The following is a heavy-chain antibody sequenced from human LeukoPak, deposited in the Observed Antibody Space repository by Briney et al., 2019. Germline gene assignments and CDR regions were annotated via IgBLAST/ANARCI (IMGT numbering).Heavy chain of an antibody. Sequence: PSETLSLTCTVSGGSISSYYWSWIRQPPGKGLEWIGYIYYSGSTNYNPSLKSRVTISVDTSKNQFSLKLSSVTAADTAVYYCARRWGSATYYSNYYGMDVWGQGTTVTVSS. CDR1: GGSISSYY. CDR3: ARRWGSATYYSNYYGMDV. J-gene: IGHJ6*02. V-gene: IGHV4-59*08. D-gene: IGHD1-26*01. CDR2: IYYSGST.